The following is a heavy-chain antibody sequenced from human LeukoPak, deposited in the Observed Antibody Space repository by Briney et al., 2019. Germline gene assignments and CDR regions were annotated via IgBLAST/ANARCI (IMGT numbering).Heavy chain of an antibody. D-gene: IGHD6-13*01. CDR1: GFTFSSYG. CDR2: ISYDGSNK. Sequence: PGGSLRLSCAASGFTFSSYGMHWVRQAPGKGLEWVAVISYDGSNKYYADSVKGRFTISRDNSKNTLYLQMNSLRAEDTAVYYCSKGQGEGSSWQALDYWGQGTLVTVSS. V-gene: IGHV3-30*18. J-gene: IGHJ4*02. CDR3: SKGQGEGSSWQALDY.